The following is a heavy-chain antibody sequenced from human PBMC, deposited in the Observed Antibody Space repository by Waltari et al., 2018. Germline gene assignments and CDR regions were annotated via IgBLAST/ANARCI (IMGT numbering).Heavy chain of an antibody. CDR1: GGSFSGYY. Sequence: QVQLQQWGAGLLKPSETLSLTCAVYGGSFSGYYWSWIRQPPGKGLEWIGEINHSGSTNYNPSLKSRVTISVDTSKNQFSLKLSSVTAADTAVYYCARGLGAYQLQYYFDYRGQGTLVTVSS. J-gene: IGHJ4*02. D-gene: IGHD2-2*01. CDR2: INHSGST. V-gene: IGHV4-34*01. CDR3: ARGLGAYQLQYYFDY.